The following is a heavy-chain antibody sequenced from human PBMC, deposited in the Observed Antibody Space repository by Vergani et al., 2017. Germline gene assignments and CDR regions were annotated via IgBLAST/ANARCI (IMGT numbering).Heavy chain of an antibody. D-gene: IGHD1-1*01. V-gene: IGHV7-4-1*02. J-gene: IGHJ6*02. CDR3: ARERRVGXQRINYYYYYGMDV. CDR1: GYTFTSYA. Sequence: QVQLVQSGSELKKPGASVKVSCKASGYTFTSYAMNWVRQAPGQGLEWMGWINTNTGNPTYAQGFTGRFVFSLDTSVSTAYLQISSLKAEDTAVYYCARERRVGXQRINYYYYYGMDVWGQGTTVTVSS. CDR2: INTNTGNP.